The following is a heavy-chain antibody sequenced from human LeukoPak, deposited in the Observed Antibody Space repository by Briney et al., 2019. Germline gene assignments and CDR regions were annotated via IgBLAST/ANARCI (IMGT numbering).Heavy chain of an antibody. V-gene: IGHV4-61*02. CDR1: GGSISSGSYY. CDR3: ASEKATHYYDSSDVAFDI. Sequence: SETLSLTCTVSGGSISSGSYYWSWIRQPAGKGLEWIGRIYTSGSTNYNPSLKSRVTISVDTSKNQFSLKLSSVTAADTAVYYCASEKATHYYDSSDVAFDIWGQGTMVTVSS. D-gene: IGHD3-22*01. J-gene: IGHJ3*02. CDR2: IYTSGST.